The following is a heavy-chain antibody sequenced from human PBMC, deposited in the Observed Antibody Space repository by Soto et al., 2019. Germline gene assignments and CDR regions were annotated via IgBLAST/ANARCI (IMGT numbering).Heavy chain of an antibody. D-gene: IGHD6-6*01. CDR2: ISGSGVGT. CDR3: ARRARPDFYYMDV. Sequence: GGSLRLSCAASGFTFSSYAMSWVRQAPGKGLEWVSAISGSGVGTYYADSVKGRFTISRDNSKNTLYLQMSSLRPEDMAVYYCARRARPDFYYMDVWGKGTTVTVSS. CDR1: GFTFSSYA. J-gene: IGHJ6*03. V-gene: IGHV3-23*01.